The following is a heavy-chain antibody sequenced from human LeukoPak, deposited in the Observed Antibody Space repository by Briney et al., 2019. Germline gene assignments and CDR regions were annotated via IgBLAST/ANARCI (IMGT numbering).Heavy chain of an antibody. V-gene: IGHV4-39*01. CDR3: ARHRRADFRPGGPIDY. J-gene: IGHJ4*02. Sequence: SETLSLTCTVSGGFISSSSYYWDWIRQPPGKGLEWIASIYYTGSIYYNPSLKSRVTISVDTSKNQFSLNVNSVTAADTAVYYCARHRRADFRPGGPIDYWGQGTLVTVSS. D-gene: IGHD3-3*01. CDR1: GGFISSSSYY. CDR2: IYYTGSI.